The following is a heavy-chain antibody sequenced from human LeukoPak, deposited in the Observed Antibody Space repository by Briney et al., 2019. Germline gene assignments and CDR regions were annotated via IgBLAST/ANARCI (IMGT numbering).Heavy chain of an antibody. CDR3: AREGSGSYYNYYFDY. V-gene: IGHV4-59*12. CDR2: IYYSGST. D-gene: IGHD3-10*01. Sequence: SETLSLTCTVSGGSISSYYWSWIRQPPGKGLEWIGYIYYSGSTNYNPSLKSRVTISVDRSKNQFSLKLSSVTAADTAVYYCAREGSGSYYNYYFDYWGQGTLVTVSS. CDR1: GGSISSYY. J-gene: IGHJ4*02.